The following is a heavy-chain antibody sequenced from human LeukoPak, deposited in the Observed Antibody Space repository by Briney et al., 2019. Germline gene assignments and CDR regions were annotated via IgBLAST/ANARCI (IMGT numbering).Heavy chain of an antibody. Sequence: SETLSLTCTVSGGSVSSGSYYWSWIRQPPGKGLEWIGYIYYSGSTNYNPSLKSRVTISVDTSKNQFSLKLSSVTAADTAVCYCAREASSIAVAGYFDYWGQGTLVTVSS. D-gene: IGHD6-19*01. CDR1: GGSVSSGSYY. CDR2: IYYSGST. CDR3: AREASSIAVAGYFDY. V-gene: IGHV4-61*01. J-gene: IGHJ4*02.